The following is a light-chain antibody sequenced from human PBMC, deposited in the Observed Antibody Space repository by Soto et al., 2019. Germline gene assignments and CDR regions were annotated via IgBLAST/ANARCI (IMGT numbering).Light chain of an antibody. CDR3: ISYTGSSTSYV. J-gene: IGLJ1*01. Sequence: QSALTQPASVSGSPGESITMSCTGTSSDVGHYNYVSWYQQNPGKAPKLMIYDVSQRPSGVSDRFSGSKSGNTASLTISGLQAEDEADYYCISYTGSSTSYVFGSGTKLTVL. V-gene: IGLV2-14*03. CDR1: SSDVGHYNY. CDR2: DVS.